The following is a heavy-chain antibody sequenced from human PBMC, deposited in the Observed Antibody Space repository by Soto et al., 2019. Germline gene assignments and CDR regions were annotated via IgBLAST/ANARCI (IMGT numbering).Heavy chain of an antibody. CDR1: GYTFTSYD. J-gene: IGHJ3*02. Sequence: GASVKVSCKASGYTFTSYDINWVRQATGQGLEWMGWMNPNSGNTGYAQKFQGRVTMTRNTSISTAYMELSSLRSEDTAVYYCARGREGYYYGSGSQPLDAFDIWGQGTMVTVSS. D-gene: IGHD3-10*01. V-gene: IGHV1-8*01. CDR3: ARGREGYYYGSGSQPLDAFDI. CDR2: MNPNSGNT.